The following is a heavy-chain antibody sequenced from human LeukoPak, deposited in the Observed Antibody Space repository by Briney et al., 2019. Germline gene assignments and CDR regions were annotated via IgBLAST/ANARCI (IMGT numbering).Heavy chain of an antibody. J-gene: IGHJ1*01. CDR1: GFTFSSYA. Sequence: GGSLRLSCAASGFTFSSYAMSWVRQAPGKGLEWVSIVSGGGGSTYYADSVKGRFTISTDNSRNTVSLEMNSLRAEDTALYYCAQGYDFWSGSEYFQHWGQGTLVTVSS. D-gene: IGHD3-3*01. CDR3: AQGYDFWSGSEYFQH. CDR2: VSGGGGST. V-gene: IGHV3-23*01.